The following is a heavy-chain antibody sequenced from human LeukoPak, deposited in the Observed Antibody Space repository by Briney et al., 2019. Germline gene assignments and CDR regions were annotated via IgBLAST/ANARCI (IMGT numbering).Heavy chain of an antibody. Sequence: SEILSLTCTVSGGSISSYYWSWIRQPAGKGLEWIGRIYSTGSTNYNPSLKSRVTMSVDTSKNQFSLRLRSVTAADTAVYYCARQIASAGTAGFDFWGQGALVTVSS. V-gene: IGHV4-4*07. CDR2: IYSTGST. CDR1: GGSISSYY. D-gene: IGHD6-13*01. CDR3: ARQIASAGTAGFDF. J-gene: IGHJ4*02.